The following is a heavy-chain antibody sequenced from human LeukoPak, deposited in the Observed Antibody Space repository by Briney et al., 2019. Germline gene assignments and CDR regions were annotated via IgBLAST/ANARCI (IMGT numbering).Heavy chain of an antibody. CDR2: ISDSSGST. D-gene: IGHD4-17*01. Sequence: GGYLRLSCAASGFTFTSYAMNWVRQAPGKGLEWVSTISDSSGSTYYADSVKGRFTISRDNSKNTLYLQMNSLRAEDTAVYYCAKTLHYGHYGKFDYRGQGTLVTVSS. CDR3: AKTLHYGHYGKFDY. V-gene: IGHV3-23*01. CDR1: GFTFTSYA. J-gene: IGHJ4*02.